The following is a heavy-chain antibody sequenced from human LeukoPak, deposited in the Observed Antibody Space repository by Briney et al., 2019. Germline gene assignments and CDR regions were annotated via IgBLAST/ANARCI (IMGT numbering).Heavy chain of an antibody. Sequence: PGRSLRLSCAADGFTFSTYAMHWVRQAPGKGLEWVAVISYDGSDKYYADSVKGRFTISRDNSKNTLYLQMNTLSAEDTAVYYCARAIYYYASSGYYIETYAFDIWGQGTMVTVSS. CDR3: ARAIYYYASSGYYIETYAFDI. J-gene: IGHJ3*02. CDR1: GFTFSTYA. V-gene: IGHV3-30-3*01. D-gene: IGHD3-22*01. CDR2: ISYDGSDK.